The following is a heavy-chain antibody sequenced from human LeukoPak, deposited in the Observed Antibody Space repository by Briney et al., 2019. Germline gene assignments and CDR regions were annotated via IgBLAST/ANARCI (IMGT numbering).Heavy chain of an antibody. CDR2: ISGSGERT. D-gene: IGHD1-26*01. CDR1: GFTLSSYA. J-gene: IGHJ6*03. CDR3: AKGSIVGATSYYYIDV. V-gene: IGHV3-23*01. Sequence: PGGSLRLSCAASGFTLSSYAMHWVRQAPGKGLEWVSGISGSGERTYYEDSVKGRFTIPRDKSKNTLYLQMNSLRAEDTAVYYCAKGSIVGATSYYYIDVWGKGTTVTISS.